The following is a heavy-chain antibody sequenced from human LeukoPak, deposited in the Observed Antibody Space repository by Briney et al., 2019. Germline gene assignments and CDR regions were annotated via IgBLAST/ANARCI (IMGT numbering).Heavy chain of an antibody. CDR3: ARQEGALDY. CDR2: IYTSGST. Sequence: SETLSLTCTVSGGSISSYYWSWIRQPPGKGLEWIGYIYTSGSTNCNPSLKSRVTISVDTSKNQFSLKLSSVTAADTAVYYCARQEGALDYWGQGTLVTVSS. J-gene: IGHJ4*02. CDR1: GGSISSYY. V-gene: IGHV4-4*09. D-gene: IGHD3-16*01.